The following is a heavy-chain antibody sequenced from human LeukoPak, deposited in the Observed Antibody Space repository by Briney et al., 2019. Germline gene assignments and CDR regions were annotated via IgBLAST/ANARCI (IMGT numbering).Heavy chain of an antibody. CDR3: ARDIMDSSGYYGVHY. CDR1: GFTFSSYS. CDR2: ISSSSSYI. J-gene: IGHJ4*02. V-gene: IGHV3-21*01. Sequence: GGSLRLSCAASGFTFSSYSMNWVRQAPGKGLEWVSSISSSSSYIYYADSVKGRFTISRDNAKNSLYLQMNSLRAEDTAVYYCARDIMDSSGYYGVHYWGQGTLVTVSS. D-gene: IGHD3-22*01.